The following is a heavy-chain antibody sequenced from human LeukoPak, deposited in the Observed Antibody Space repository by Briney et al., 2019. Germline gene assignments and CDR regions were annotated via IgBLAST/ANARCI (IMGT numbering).Heavy chain of an antibody. D-gene: IGHD2-2*01. J-gene: IGHJ3*02. CDR1: GFIFNNYG. CDR2: ISNDGGGT. CDR3: ARDDQTAFDI. Sequence: PGGSLRLSCAASGFIFNNYGLIWVRQAPGKGLEWVSAISNDGGGTQYADFAKGRFTISRDNSKHTLFLQMNSLRAEDTAVYYCARDDQTAFDIWGQGTMVTVSS. V-gene: IGHV3-23*01.